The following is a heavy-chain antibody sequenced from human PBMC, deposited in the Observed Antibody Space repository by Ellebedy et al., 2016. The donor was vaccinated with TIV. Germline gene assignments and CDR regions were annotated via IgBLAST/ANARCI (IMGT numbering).Heavy chain of an antibody. CDR2: ITSSGG. CDR3: AKLGVREATSGVDF. J-gene: IGHJ4*02. Sequence: GGSLRLSXAASGFTFSSYGMHWVRQAPGRGLEWVSAITSSGGNYAHSVRGRFTISRDNSRNTVALEMNSLRAEDTAIYYCAKLGVREATSGVDFWGQGTLVTVSS. CDR1: GFTFSSYG. V-gene: IGHV3-23*01. D-gene: IGHD6-13*01.